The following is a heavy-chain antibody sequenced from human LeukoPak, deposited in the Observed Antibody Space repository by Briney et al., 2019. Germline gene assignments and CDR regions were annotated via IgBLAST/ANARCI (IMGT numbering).Heavy chain of an antibody. CDR1: GFTFSSYA. D-gene: IGHD2-15*01. V-gene: IGHV3-23*01. CDR3: AKERYCSGDSCSGDFDF. J-gene: IGHJ4*02. Sequence: PGGSLRLSCAASGFTFSSYAMSWVRQAPGKGLEWVSAISGGGGSTYYADSVKGRFTISRDNSKNTLYLQMNSLRAEDTAVYYCAKERYCSGDSCSGDFDFWGQGTLVTVSS. CDR2: ISGGGGST.